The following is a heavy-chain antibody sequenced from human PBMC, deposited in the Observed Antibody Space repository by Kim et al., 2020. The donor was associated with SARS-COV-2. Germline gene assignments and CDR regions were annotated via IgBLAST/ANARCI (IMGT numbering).Heavy chain of an antibody. Sequence: ASVKVSCKAPGDTLTIYQINWVRQAAGQGLEWMGWINPNRGNSGYAQKLQGRFTMTRDTSISKVYMELSSLTYEDTAVYYCVGESGGGSEKRYFGVWGRG. CDR3: VGESGGGSEKRYFGV. J-gene: IGHJ2*01. V-gene: IGHV1-8*01. D-gene: IGHD3-9*01. CDR2: INPNRGNS. CDR1: GDTLTIYQ.